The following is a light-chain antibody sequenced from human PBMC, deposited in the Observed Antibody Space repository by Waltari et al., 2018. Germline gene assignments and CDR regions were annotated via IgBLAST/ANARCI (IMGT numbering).Light chain of an antibody. J-gene: IGLJ3*02. Sequence: QSALTQPASVSGSPGQSITISCTGISSDVGTYSSVSWYLGHPGQGPKVIVYDVSDRPSGVSARFSVSKSGNTASLPISGLQAEDEADYYCSSQSSDNVVLFGGGTKVTVL. CDR1: SSDVGTYSS. CDR2: DVS. V-gene: IGLV2-14*03. CDR3: SSQSSDNVVL.